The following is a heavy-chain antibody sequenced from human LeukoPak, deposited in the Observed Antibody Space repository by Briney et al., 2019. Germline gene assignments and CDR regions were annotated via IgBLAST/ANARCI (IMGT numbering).Heavy chain of an antibody. CDR3: AKESSGGFDY. CDR2: IWYDGSNK. Sequence: HSGRSLRLSCAASGFTFSSYGMHWVRQAPGKGLEWVAVIWYDGSNKYYADSVKGRFTISRDNSKNTLYLQMNSLRPEDTAVYYCAKESSGGFDYWGQGTLVTVSS. J-gene: IGHJ4*02. CDR1: GFTFSSYG. V-gene: IGHV3-33*06. D-gene: IGHD3-10*01.